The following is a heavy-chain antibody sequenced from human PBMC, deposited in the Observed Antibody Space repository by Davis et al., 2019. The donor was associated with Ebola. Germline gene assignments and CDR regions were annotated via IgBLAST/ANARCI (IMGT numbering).Heavy chain of an antibody. V-gene: IGHV5-51*01. J-gene: IGHJ4*02. CDR2: IYPGDSDT. Sequence: KVSCKGSGYSFTSYWIGWVRQMPGKGLEWMGIIYPGDSDTRYSPSFQGQVTISADKSITTAYLQWSSLKASDTAMYYCARFLEWKADYWGQGTLVIVSS. D-gene: IGHD3-3*01. CDR3: ARFLEWKADY. CDR1: GYSFTSYW.